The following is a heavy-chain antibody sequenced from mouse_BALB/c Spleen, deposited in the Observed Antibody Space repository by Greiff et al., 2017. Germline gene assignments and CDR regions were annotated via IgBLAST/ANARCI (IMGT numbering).Heavy chain of an antibody. CDR2: IRNKANGYTT. CDR1: GFTFTDYY. Sequence: EVKLLESGGGLVQPGGSLRLSCATSGFTFTDYYMSWVRQPPGKALEWLGFIRNKANGYTTEYSASVKGRFTISRDNSQSILYLQMNTLRAEDSATYYCARRSRYYFDYWGQGTTLTVSS. V-gene: IGHV7-3*02. J-gene: IGHJ2*01. CDR3: ARRSRYYFDY.